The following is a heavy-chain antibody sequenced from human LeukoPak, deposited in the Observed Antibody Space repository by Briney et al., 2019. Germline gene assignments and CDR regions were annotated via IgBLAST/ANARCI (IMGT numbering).Heavy chain of an antibody. Sequence: GGSLRLSCVASGFTLRVNYMTWLRQTPGRGLEWVAVIYSDGTTKYADSATGRFTISRDNSKSMVYLQMDRLRAEDTAVYYCARCKGGWSDHFYGMDVWGQGTTVTVSS. D-gene: IGHD6-19*01. J-gene: IGHJ6*02. CDR3: ARCKGGWSDHFYGMDV. CDR1: GFTLRVNY. CDR2: IYSDGTT. V-gene: IGHV3-53*01.